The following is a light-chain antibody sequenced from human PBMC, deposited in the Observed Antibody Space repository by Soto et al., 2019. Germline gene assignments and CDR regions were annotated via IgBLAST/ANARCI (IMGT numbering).Light chain of an antibody. CDR3: QQYGSSPRT. V-gene: IGKV3-20*01. J-gene: IGKJ1*01. CDR2: GAS. Sequence: LTQSPCTLSLSPGERATLYCRASQSVSSYYLPWYQQKPGQNPSLLIYGASNSATGIPDRCSGSGSGTDFTLTISRLEPEDFAVYYCQQYGSSPRTFGQGTKVDIK. CDR1: QSVSSYY.